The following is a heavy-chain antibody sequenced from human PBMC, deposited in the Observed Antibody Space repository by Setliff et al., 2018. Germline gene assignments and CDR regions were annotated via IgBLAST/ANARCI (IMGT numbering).Heavy chain of an antibody. CDR2: ISSSGSTI. D-gene: IGHD5-18*01. Sequence: PGGSLRLSCVACGFTLSSYWMSWVRQAPGKGLEWVSYISSSGSTIYYADSVKGRFTISRDNAKNSLYLQMNSLRAEDTAVYYCARVSRSYGLPLDYWGQGTLVTVSS. CDR3: ARVSRSYGLPLDY. CDR1: GFTLSSYW. J-gene: IGHJ4*02. V-gene: IGHV3-48*04.